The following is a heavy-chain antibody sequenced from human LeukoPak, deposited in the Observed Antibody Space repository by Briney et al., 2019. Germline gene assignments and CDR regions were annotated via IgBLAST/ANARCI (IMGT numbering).Heavy chain of an antibody. CDR3: ARDGYSYGFDAFDI. CDR2: INHSGSA. J-gene: IGHJ3*02. D-gene: IGHD5-18*01. V-gene: IGHV4-34*01. CDR1: GGSFSGYD. Sequence: SETLSLTCAVYGGSFSGYDWSWIRQPPGKGLEYIGEINHSGSANYNPSLKSRVTISVDTSKNQFSLKLRSVTAADTAVYYCARDGYSYGFDAFDIWGQGTMVTVSS.